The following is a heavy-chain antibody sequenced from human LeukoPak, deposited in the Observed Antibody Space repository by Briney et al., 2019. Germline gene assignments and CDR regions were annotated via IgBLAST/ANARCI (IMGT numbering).Heavy chain of an antibody. CDR3: AKDPRDGYNFGLASYYFDY. V-gene: IGHV3-9*01. D-gene: IGHD5-24*01. CDR2: ISWNSGSI. CDR1: GFTFDDYA. Sequence: GGSLGLSCAASGFTFDDYAMHWVRQAPGKGLEWVSGISWNSGSIGYADSVKGRFTISRDNAKNSLYLQMNSLRAEDTALYYCAKDPRDGYNFGLASYYFDYWGQGTLVTVSS. J-gene: IGHJ4*02.